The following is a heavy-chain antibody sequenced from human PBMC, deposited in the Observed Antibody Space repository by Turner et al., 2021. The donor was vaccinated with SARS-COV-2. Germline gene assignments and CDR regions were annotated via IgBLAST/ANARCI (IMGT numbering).Heavy chain of an antibody. D-gene: IGHD1-1*01. V-gene: IGHV3-7*01. CDR3: VRHGSWNFDS. J-gene: IGHJ5*01. CDR1: GFTFSDYW. Sequence: EVQLVESGGGLVQSGGSLRLSCAGSGFTFSDYWMGWVRQDPGKGLEWVANIKTDGRSKYYVDSVKDRFTTSRDNAKNSLYLQMYSLRAEDTAVYYCVRHGSWNFDSWGQGTLVTVSS. CDR2: IKTDGRSK.